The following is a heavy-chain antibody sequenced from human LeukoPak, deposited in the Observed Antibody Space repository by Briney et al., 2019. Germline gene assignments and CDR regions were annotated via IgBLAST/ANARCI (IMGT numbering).Heavy chain of an antibody. D-gene: IGHD6-19*01. Sequence: GGSLRLSCAASGFNFRDHWMDWVRQAPGKGLEWVGHIKTDGSETYYLDSLRGRFSISRDNTNNALYLQMNSLRVEDTAVYYCVKNNGWFHLAQWGQGTLITVSS. CDR2: IKTDGSET. J-gene: IGHJ4*02. CDR1: GFNFRDHW. V-gene: IGHV3-7*03. CDR3: VKNNGWFHLAQ.